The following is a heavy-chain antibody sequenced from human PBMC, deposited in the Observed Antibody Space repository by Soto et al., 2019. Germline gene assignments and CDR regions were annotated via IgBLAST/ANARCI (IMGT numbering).Heavy chain of an antibody. CDR2: ISYDGSNK. Sequence: GGSLRLSCAASGFTFSSYGMHWVRQAPGKGLEWVAVISYDGSNKYYADSVKGRFTISRDNSKNTLYLQMNSLRAEDTAVYYCAKDGLDYDFWSGYPGSSYYYYYGMDVWGQGTTVTVSS. J-gene: IGHJ6*02. D-gene: IGHD3-3*01. CDR3: AKDGLDYDFWSGYPGSSYYYYYGMDV. V-gene: IGHV3-30*18. CDR1: GFTFSSYG.